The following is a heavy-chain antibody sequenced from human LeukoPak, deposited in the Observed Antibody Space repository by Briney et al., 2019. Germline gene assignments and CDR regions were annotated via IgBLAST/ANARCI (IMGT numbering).Heavy chain of an antibody. CDR2: IKQDGSEK. V-gene: IGHV3-7*01. D-gene: IGHD1-26*01. J-gene: IGHJ6*03. CDR3: ARGDQLLNYYYYYYYMDV. Sequence: GGSLRLSCAASGFTFSSYWMSWVRQAPGKGLEWVANIKQDGSEKYYVDSVKGRFTISRDNAKNSLYLQMNSLRAEDTAVYYCARGDQLLNYYYYYYYMDVWGKGTTVTVSS. CDR1: GFTFSSYW.